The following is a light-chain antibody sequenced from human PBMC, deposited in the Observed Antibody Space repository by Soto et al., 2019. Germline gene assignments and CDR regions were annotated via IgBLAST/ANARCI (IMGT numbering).Light chain of an antibody. V-gene: IGKV4-1*01. CDR2: WAS. Sequence: EIVLTQSPGTLSLSPGERATLSCRASQSVSSNYLAWYQQKPGQPPKLLIYWASTRESGVPDRFSGSGSGTDFTLTISSLQAEDVAVYYCQQYYSTSWTFGQGTKVEIK. CDR1: QSVSSNY. J-gene: IGKJ1*01. CDR3: QQYYSTSWT.